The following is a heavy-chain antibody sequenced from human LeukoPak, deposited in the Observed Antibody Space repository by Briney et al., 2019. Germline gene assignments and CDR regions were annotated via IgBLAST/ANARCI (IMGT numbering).Heavy chain of an antibody. CDR3: AREPYYYDSSGYSVDY. Sequence: LSLTCAVYGGSFSGYYWSWIRQAPGKGLEWVSYISSSGSIIYYADSVKGRFTISRDNAKNSLNLQMNSLRAEDTAVYYCAREPYYYDSSGYSVDYWGQGTLVTVSS. D-gene: IGHD3-22*01. V-gene: IGHV3-11*01. CDR2: ISSSGSII. J-gene: IGHJ4*02. CDR1: GGSFSGYY.